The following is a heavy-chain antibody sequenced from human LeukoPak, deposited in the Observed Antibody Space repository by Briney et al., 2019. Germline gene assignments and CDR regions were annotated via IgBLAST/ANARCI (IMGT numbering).Heavy chain of an antibody. CDR2: ISSSGSTI. CDR3: ARVKGSGWYEVDY. J-gene: IGHJ4*02. D-gene: IGHD6-19*01. CDR1: RFTFSSYA. V-gene: IGHV3-48*03. Sequence: PGGSLRLSCAASRFTFSSYAMNWVRQAPGKGLEWVSYISSSGSTIYYADSVKGRFTISRDNAKNSLYLQMNSLRAEDTAVYYCARVKGSGWYEVDYWGQGTLVTVSS.